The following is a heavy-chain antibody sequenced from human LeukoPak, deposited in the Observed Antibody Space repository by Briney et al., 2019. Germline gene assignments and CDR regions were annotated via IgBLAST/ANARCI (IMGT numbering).Heavy chain of an antibody. J-gene: IGHJ4*02. V-gene: IGHV3-23*01. CDR1: GFIFSNYA. D-gene: IGHD6-19*01. CDR2: IYPGSDRL. CDR3: AKVGDVEQWLEHVDS. Sequence: GGSLRLSCAASGFIFSNYAMSWVRQAPGKGLEWVSAIYPGSDRLYYADSVKGRFTISRDNSKNTVYLQMDSLRADDTAVYFCAKVGDVEQWLEHVDSWGQGILVTVSS.